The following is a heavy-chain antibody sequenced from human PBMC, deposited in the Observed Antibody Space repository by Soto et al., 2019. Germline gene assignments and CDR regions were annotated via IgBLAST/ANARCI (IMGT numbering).Heavy chain of an antibody. V-gene: IGHV1-24*01. CDR2: FDPEDGET. J-gene: IGHJ4*02. CDR1: GFTLTELS. CDR3: ATGLARPLGYCSGGSCIFDY. Sequence: GASVKVSCKVSGFTLTELSMYWVRQSPGKGLEWMGGFDPEDGETIYAQKFQGRVTMTEDTSTDTAYMELSSLRSEDTAVYYCATGLARPLGYCSGGSCIFDYWGQGTLVTVSS. D-gene: IGHD2-15*01.